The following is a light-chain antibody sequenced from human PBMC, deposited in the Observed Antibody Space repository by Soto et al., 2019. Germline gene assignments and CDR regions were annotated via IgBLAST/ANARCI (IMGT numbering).Light chain of an antibody. CDR2: KTS. V-gene: IGKV1-5*03. Sequence: DIQMTQSPSTLSASVGDRVTITCRASQSFSSWLAWYQQKPGKAPKLLIYKTSTLESGVPSRFSGSGSGTEFTLTISSLQPDDFATYYCQQYNSNPLTFGGGTKVEIE. J-gene: IGKJ4*01. CDR1: QSFSSW. CDR3: QQYNSNPLT.